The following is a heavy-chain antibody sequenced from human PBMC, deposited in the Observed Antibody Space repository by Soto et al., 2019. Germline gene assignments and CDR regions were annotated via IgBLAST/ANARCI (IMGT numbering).Heavy chain of an antibody. V-gene: IGHV3-30*03. CDR2: ISYDGGLQ. Sequence: QAQLVESGAGVVQPGRSLRLSCAASGFTFSSYGMHWVRQAPGTGLEWVAVISYDGGLQHYADSVKGRFTISRDNSKNMVLLQMKSLRAEDTAVYYCVSDRGYGHASVPYSWGQGTLVSVSS. CDR1: GFTFSSYG. J-gene: IGHJ4*02. D-gene: IGHD5-18*01. CDR3: VSDRGYGHASVPYS.